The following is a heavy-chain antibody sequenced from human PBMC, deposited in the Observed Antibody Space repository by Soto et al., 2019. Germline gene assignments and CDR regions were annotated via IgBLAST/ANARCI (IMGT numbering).Heavy chain of an antibody. CDR1: GFTFSSYA. J-gene: IGHJ4*02. D-gene: IGHD1-26*01. CDR3: ARNLSPMGVDY. Sequence: GGSLRLSCAASGFTFSSYAMHWVRQAPGKGLEWVAVISYDGSNKYYADSVKGRFTISRDNSKNTLYLQMNSLRAEDTAVYYCARNLSPMGVDYWGQGTLVTVSS. V-gene: IGHV3-30-3*01. CDR2: ISYDGSNK.